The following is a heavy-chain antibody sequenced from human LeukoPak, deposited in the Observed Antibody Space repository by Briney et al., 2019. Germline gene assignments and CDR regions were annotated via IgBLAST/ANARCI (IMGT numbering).Heavy chain of an antibody. CDR2: IYYSGST. CDR3: ARGQPLLMYLGAFDI. J-gene: IGHJ3*02. Sequence: SQTLSLTCTVSGGSISSGGYYWSWIRQHPGKGLEWVGYIYYSGSTYYNPSLKSRVTISVDKSKNQFSLKLSSVTAADTAVYYCARGQPLLMYLGAFDIWGQGTMVTVSS. CDR1: GGSISSGGYY. V-gene: IGHV4-31*03. D-gene: IGHD2/OR15-2a*01.